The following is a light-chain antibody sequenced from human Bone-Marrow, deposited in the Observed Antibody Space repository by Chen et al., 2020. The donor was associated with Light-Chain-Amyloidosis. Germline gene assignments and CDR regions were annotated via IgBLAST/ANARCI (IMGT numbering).Light chain of an antibody. CDR1: ALPKQY. J-gene: IGLJ3*02. CDR2: KDS. Sequence: SYELSQVPSMSVSPAQTARIPCSGDALPKQYAYWYQQMPGQAPVLVIYKDSERPSGIPERFSGSSSGTTVTLTISGAQAEDEADYYCQSADISGAYRVFGGGTKLTVL. V-gene: IGLV3-25*03. CDR3: QSADISGAYRV.